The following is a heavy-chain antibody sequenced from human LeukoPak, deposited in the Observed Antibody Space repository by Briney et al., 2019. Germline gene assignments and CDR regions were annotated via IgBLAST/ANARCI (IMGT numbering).Heavy chain of an antibody. V-gene: IGHV3-21*01. Sequence: GGSLRLSCAASGFTFSSYSMNWVRQAPGKGLEWVSSISSSSSYIYYADSVKGRFTISRDNAKNSLYLQMNSLRAEGTAVYYCARDDITIFGVVDFDYWGQGTLVTVSS. CDR3: ARDDITIFGVVDFDY. D-gene: IGHD3-3*01. J-gene: IGHJ4*02. CDR1: GFTFSSYS. CDR2: ISSSSSYI.